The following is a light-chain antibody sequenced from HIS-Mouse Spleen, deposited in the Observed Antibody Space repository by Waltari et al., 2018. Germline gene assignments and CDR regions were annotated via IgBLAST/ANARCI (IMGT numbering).Light chain of an antibody. Sequence: SYELTQPPSVSVSPGHTARITCPGDALPKTYAYWYQQKSGQAPVLVIYEDSKRPSGIPERFSGSSSGTMATLTISGAQVEDEADYYCYSTDSSGNHRVFGGGTKLTVL. CDR1: ALPKTY. V-gene: IGLV3-10*01. CDR2: EDS. CDR3: YSTDSSGNHRV. J-gene: IGLJ2*01.